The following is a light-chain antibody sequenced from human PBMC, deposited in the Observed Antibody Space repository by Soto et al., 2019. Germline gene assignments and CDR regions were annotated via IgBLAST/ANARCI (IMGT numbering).Light chain of an antibody. Sequence: EIVMTQSPATLSVSPGERATLSCRGSQIVNSNLAWYQQKPGQAPRLLIYGASTRATDIPARFSGSGSGTEFTLTISSLQSEDFAVYYCQQYNDWPPYTFGQGTKVDIK. J-gene: IGKJ2*01. CDR2: GAS. V-gene: IGKV3-15*01. CDR1: QIVNSN. CDR3: QQYNDWPPYT.